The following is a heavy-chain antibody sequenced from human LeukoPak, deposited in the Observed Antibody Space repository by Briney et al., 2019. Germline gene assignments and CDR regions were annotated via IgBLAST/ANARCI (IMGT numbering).Heavy chain of an antibody. CDR3: ARERGYCSGGSYSYFDY. J-gene: IGHJ4*02. CDR1: GGSISSGGYY. D-gene: IGHD2-15*01. CDR2: ISYSGST. Sequence: SETLSLTCTVSGGSISSGGYYWSWIRQPPGKALEWIGYISYSGSTSYNPSLKSRITISVDTSKNQFSLKLSSVTAADTAVYYCARERGYCSGGSYSYFDYWGQGTLVTVSS. V-gene: IGHV4-61*08.